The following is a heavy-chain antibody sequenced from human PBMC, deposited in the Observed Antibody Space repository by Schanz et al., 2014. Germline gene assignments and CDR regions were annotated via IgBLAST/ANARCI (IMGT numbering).Heavy chain of an antibody. D-gene: IGHD5-18*01. CDR2: IKKDGSEK. CDR1: GFTFSGFW. Sequence: VQLVESGGGVVQPGGSLRLSCAASGFTFSGFWMTWVRQAPGKGLEWVANIKKDGSEKYYVDSVKGRFTISRDNAKNSLYLQMNGLRAEDTAVYYCARVALPGYSSPRDAFDIWGQGTMVTVSS. CDR3: ARVALPGYSSPRDAFDI. V-gene: IGHV3-7*01. J-gene: IGHJ3*02.